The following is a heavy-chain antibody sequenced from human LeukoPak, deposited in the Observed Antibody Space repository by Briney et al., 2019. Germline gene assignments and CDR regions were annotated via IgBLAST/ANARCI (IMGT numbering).Heavy chain of an antibody. CDR2: IYYSGST. CDR1: GGSISSYY. CDR3: ARGRYGDSPLGY. J-gene: IGHJ4*02. D-gene: IGHD4-17*01. V-gene: IGHV4-59*01. Sequence: SETLSLTCTVSGGSISSYYWSWIRQPPGKGLEWIGYIYYSGSTNYNPSLKSRVTISVDTSKNQFSLKLSSVTAADTAVYYCARGRYGDSPLGYWGQGTLVTVSS.